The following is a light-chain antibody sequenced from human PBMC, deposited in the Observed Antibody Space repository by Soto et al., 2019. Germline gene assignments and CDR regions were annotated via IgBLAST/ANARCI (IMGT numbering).Light chain of an antibody. CDR2: EVN. CDR3: SSYAGSKNLV. CDR1: SSDVGAYKY. J-gene: IGLJ2*01. V-gene: IGLV2-8*01. Sequence: QSVLTQPPSASGSPGQSVTISCTGTSSDVGAYKYVSWYQQHPGKAPKLMIYEVNKRPSGVPDRFSGSKSGNTASLTVSGLQAEDEADYYCSSYAGSKNLVFGGGTKVTVL.